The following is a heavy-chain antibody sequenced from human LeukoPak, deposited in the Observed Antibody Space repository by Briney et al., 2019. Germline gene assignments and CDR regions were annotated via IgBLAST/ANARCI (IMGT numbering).Heavy chain of an antibody. Sequence: GGSLRLSCAAPGFTFSSYAMSWVRQAPGKGLEWVSAISGSGGSTYYADSVKGRFTISRDNSKNTLYLQMNSLRAEDTAVYYCAKGTMIVVVITIFDYWGQGTIVTVSS. D-gene: IGHD3-22*01. CDR2: ISGSGGST. V-gene: IGHV3-23*01. CDR3: AKGTMIVVVITIFDY. CDR1: GFTFSSYA. J-gene: IGHJ4*02.